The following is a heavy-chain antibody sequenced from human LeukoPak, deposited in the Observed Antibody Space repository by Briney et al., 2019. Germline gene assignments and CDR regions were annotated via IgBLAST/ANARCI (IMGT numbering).Heavy chain of an antibody. D-gene: IGHD3-10*01. CDR1: GYTFTSYY. CDR2: INPSGGST. CDR3: ARGQPYGSGSYYKGGGYFDY. J-gene: IGHJ4*02. Sequence: ASVKVSCKASGYTFTSYYMHWVRQAPGQGLEWMGIINPSGGSTSYAQKFQGRVTMTRDTSTGTVYMELSSLRSEDTAVYYCARGQPYGSGSYYKGGGYFDYWGQGTLVTVSS. V-gene: IGHV1-46*01.